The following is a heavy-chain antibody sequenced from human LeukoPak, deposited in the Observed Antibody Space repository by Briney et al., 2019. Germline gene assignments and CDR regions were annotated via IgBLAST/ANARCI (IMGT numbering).Heavy chain of an antibody. V-gene: IGHV1-18*01. Sequence: ASVKVSCKGSGYTFTNYGITWVRQAPGQGLEWMGWISGYNGNTKYAPKLPGRVAMTTDTSTSTAYMELRSLRSDDTAVYYCARGGPRYCSGGSCSGGFDYWGQGTLVTVSS. J-gene: IGHJ4*02. D-gene: IGHD2-15*01. CDR2: ISGYNGNT. CDR1: GYTFTNYG. CDR3: ARGGPRYCSGGSCSGGFDY.